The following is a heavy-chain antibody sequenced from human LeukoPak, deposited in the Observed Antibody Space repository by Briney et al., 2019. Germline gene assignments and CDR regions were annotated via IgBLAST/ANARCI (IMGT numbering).Heavy chain of an antibody. J-gene: IGHJ4*02. CDR2: IYYSGST. CDR1: GGSTYRYY. V-gene: IGHV4-59*08. D-gene: IGHD2-15*01. CDR3: ARSQRGYCGGGTCYYFDS. Sequence: SETLSLTCSVSGGSTYRYYWSWIRQPPGKGLEWIGYIYYSGSTDYNPSLKSRDTISVDTSKNQFSLRLSSVTAADTAVYYCARSQRGYCGGGTCYYFDSWGQGTLVTVSS.